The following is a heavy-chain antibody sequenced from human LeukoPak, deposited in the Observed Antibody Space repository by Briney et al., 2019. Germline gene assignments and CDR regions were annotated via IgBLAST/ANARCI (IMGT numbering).Heavy chain of an antibody. CDR1: GYTFTSYD. J-gene: IGHJ4*02. CDR2: MNPNSGNT. CDR3: ASRLHCSSTSCYDNYFDY. D-gene: IGHD2-2*01. V-gene: IGHV1-8*01. Sequence: ASVKVSCKASGYTFTSYDINWVRQATGQGLEWMGWMNPNSGNTGYAQKFQGRVTMTRNTSISTAYMELSSLRSEDTAVYYCASRLHCSSTSCYDNYFDYWGQGTLVTVSS.